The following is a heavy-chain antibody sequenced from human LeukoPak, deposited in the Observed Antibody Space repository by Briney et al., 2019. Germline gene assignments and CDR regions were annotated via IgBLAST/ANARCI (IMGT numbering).Heavy chain of an antibody. Sequence: GGSLRLSCAASGFTFSSYGMSWVRQAPGKGLEWVSSLSGSGSSTYYADSVKGRFTISRDNSQNTLYLRIKTLRAEDTAVYYCARDFDWLSFFFDFWGQGTLVTVSS. V-gene: IGHV3-23*01. J-gene: IGHJ4*02. D-gene: IGHD3-9*01. CDR2: LSGSGSST. CDR3: ARDFDWLSFFFDF. CDR1: GFTFSSYG.